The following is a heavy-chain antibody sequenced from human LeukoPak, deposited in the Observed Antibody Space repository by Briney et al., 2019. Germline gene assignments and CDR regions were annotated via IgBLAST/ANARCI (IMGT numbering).Heavy chain of an antibody. V-gene: IGHV4-61*02. CDR2: IYTSGST. J-gene: IGHJ6*04. CDR1: GGSISSGSYY. D-gene: IGHD2-2*01. Sequence: SETLSLTCTVSGGSISSGSYYWSWIRQPAGKGLEWIGRIYTSGSTNYSPSLKSRVTISVDTSKNQFSLKLSSVTAADTAVYYCASSSIGAVGVWGKGTPVTVSS. CDR3: ASSSIGAVGV.